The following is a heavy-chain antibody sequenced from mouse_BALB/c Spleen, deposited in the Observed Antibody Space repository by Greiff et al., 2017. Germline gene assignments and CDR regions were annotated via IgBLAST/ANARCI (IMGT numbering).Heavy chain of an antibody. CDR2: ISSGGSYT. V-gene: IGHV5-9-4*01. D-gene: IGHD2-10*02. J-gene: IGHJ4*01. CDR3: ARGYGKTFYYAMDY. Sequence: VQLKESGGGLVKPGGSLKLSCAASGFTFSSYAMSWVRQSPEKRLEWVAEISSGGSYTYYPDTVTGRFTISRDNAKNTLYLEMSSLRSEDTAMYYCARGYGKTFYYAMDYWGQGTSVTVSS. CDR1: GFTFSSYA.